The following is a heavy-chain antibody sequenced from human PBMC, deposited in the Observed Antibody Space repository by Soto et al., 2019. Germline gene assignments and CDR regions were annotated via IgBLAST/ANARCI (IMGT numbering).Heavy chain of an antibody. CDR1: GGSISSGGYY. CDR2: IYYSGST. V-gene: IGHV4-31*03. J-gene: IGHJ6*02. D-gene: IGHD3-3*01. CDR3: ARDKSVEGSGYPWDV. Sequence: SETLSLTCTVSGGSISSGGYYWSWIRQHPGKGLEWIGYIYYSGSTYYNPSLKSRVTISVDTSKNQFSLKLSSVTAADTAVYYCARDKSVEGSGYPWDVWGQGTTVTVS.